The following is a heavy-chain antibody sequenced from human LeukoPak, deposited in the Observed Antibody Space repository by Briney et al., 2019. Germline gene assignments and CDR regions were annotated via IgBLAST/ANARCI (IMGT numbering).Heavy chain of an antibody. Sequence: PGGSLRLSCAASGFTFGSYWMSWVRQAPGKGLEWVANINQDGSENYYVDSVRGRFTISRDNAKNSLYLQMNSLRPEDTAVYYCARDKIVGATYFDCWGQGTLVTVSS. V-gene: IGHV3-7*01. CDR1: GFTFGSYW. J-gene: IGHJ4*02. D-gene: IGHD1-26*01. CDR3: ARDKIVGATYFDC. CDR2: INQDGSEN.